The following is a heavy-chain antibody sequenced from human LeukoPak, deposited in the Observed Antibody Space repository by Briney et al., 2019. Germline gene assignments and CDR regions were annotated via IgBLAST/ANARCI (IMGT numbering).Heavy chain of an antibody. D-gene: IGHD4-17*01. CDR1: GFTFSDYY. V-gene: IGHV3-11*01. CDR3: ASLPTTVTTRNWFDP. Sequence: PGGSLRLSCAASGFTFSDYYMSWIRQAPGKGLEWVSYISSSGSTIYYADSAKGRFTISRDNAKNSLYLQMNSLRAEDTAVYYCASLPTTVTTRNWFDPWGQGTLVTVSS. CDR2: ISSSGSTI. J-gene: IGHJ5*02.